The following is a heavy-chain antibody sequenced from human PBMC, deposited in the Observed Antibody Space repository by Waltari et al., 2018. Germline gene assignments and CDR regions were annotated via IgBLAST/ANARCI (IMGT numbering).Heavy chain of an antibody. J-gene: IGHJ3*02. CDR1: GYTFTSYD. D-gene: IGHD1-26*01. V-gene: IGHV1-8*03. CDR3: CILVGATLQDRAFDI. CDR2: MNPTSGNT. Sequence: QVQLVQSGAEVKKPGASVKVSCKASGYTFTSYDINWVRQATGQGLEWMGWMNPTSGNTRYAQNFQGRVTITRNTSISTAYMELSSLRSEDTAVYYCCILVGATLQDRAFDIWGQGTMVTVSS.